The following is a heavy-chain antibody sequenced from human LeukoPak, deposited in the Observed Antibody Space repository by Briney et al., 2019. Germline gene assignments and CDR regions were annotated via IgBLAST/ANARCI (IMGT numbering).Heavy chain of an antibody. CDR3: ARELVYDILTGYPRYYFDY. CDR2: ISGSGGST. V-gene: IGHV3-23*01. D-gene: IGHD3-9*01. J-gene: IGHJ4*02. CDR1: GFTFSSYA. Sequence: GGSLRLSCAASGFTFSSYAMSWVRQAPGKGLEWVSAISGSGGSTYYADSVKGRFTISRDNSKNTLYLQMNSLRAEDTAVYYCARELVYDILTGYPRYYFDYWGQGTLVAVSS.